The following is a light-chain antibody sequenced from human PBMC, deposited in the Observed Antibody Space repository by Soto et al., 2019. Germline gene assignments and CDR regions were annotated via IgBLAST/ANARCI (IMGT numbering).Light chain of an antibody. CDR3: ATWDDSLTGFV. CDR2: HNE. V-gene: IGLV1-44*01. J-gene: IGLJ1*01. Sequence: QSVLTQPPSASGTPGQRVTISCSGSSSNIGSSTVNWYQQLPGMAPKLLIYHNEQRPSGVPDRFSGSKSGTSASLAISVLQSEDEADYSCATWDDSLTGFVFGPGTKLTVL. CDR1: SSNIGSST.